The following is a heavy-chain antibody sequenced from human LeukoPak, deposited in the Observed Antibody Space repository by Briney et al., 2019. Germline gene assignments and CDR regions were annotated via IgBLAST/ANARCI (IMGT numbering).Heavy chain of an antibody. CDR3: ARQMQREDIVVVVAAHDAFDI. Sequence: GESLKISCKGSGYSFTSYWIGWVRQMPGKGLEWMGIIYPGDSDTRYSPSFQGQVTISADESISTAYLQWSSLKASDTAMYYCARQMQREDIVVVVAAHDAFDIWGQGTMVTVSS. CDR1: GYSFTSYW. V-gene: IGHV5-51*01. D-gene: IGHD2-15*01. CDR2: IYPGDSDT. J-gene: IGHJ3*02.